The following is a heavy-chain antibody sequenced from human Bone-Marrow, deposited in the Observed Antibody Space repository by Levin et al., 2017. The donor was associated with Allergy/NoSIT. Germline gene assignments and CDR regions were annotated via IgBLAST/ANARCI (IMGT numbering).Heavy chain of an antibody. V-gene: IGHV4-4*02. CDR3: ARVGGDFHYYLGMDV. CDR2: VYLRGST. J-gene: IGHJ6*02. D-gene: IGHD2-21*01. CDR1: GGSVSNPW. Sequence: PSQTLSLTCAVSGGSVSNPWWSWVRQPPGKGLEWIGEVYLRGSTRYNPSLESRLSISVDKSNNQVSLRLTSVTAADTAVYYCARVGGDFHYYLGMDVWGQGTTVIVSS.